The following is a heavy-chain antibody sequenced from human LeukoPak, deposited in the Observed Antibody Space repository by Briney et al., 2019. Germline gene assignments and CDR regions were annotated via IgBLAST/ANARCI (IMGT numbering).Heavy chain of an antibody. CDR3: ARHRTGYDAFDI. Sequence: SETLSLTCTVSGGSISSSSYYWGWIRQPPGKGLEWIGSIYYSGSPYYNPSLKSRVTISVDTSKNQFSPKLSSVTAANTAVYYCARHRTGYDAFDIWGQGTMVTVSS. CDR2: IYYSGSP. D-gene: IGHD1-14*01. CDR1: GGSISSSSYY. J-gene: IGHJ3*02. V-gene: IGHV4-39*01.